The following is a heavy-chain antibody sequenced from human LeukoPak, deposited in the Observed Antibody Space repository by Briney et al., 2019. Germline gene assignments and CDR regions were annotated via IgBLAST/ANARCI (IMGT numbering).Heavy chain of an antibody. D-gene: IGHD3-10*01. J-gene: IGHJ6*02. CDR3: ARDRGPLLYYYGSGSFYYYYGMDV. V-gene: IGHV3-11*01. CDR2: ISSSCSTI. CDR1: GFTFSDYY. Sequence: GGSLRLSCAASGFTFSDYYMSWIRQAPGKGLEGVSYISSSCSTIYYADSVKGRFTISRDNAKNSLYLQMNSLRVEDTAVYYCARDRGPLLYYYGSGSFYYYYGMDVWGQGTTVTVSS.